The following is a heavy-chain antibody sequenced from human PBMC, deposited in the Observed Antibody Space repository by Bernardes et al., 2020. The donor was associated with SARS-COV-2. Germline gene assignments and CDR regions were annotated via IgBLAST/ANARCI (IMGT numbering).Heavy chain of an antibody. J-gene: IGHJ6*02. D-gene: IGHD6-6*01. CDR2: ISAAKGHT. CDR1: GYIFPTHV. CDR3: ARLLTHEYQREDYYYYGMDV. Sequence: ASVKVSCKTSGYIFPTHVLTWVRQAPGQGLEWMGWISAAKGHTDYAQHLRGRVTMTTHTSTTTAYMELRDLRSDDTAVYFCARLLTHEYQREDYYYYGMDVWGQGPAVTVSS. V-gene: IGHV1-18*01.